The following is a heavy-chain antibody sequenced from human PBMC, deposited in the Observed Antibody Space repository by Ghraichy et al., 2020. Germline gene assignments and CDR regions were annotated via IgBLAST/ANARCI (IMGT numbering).Heavy chain of an antibody. D-gene: IGHD3-16*01. J-gene: IGHJ3*02. V-gene: IGHV3-30*18. CDR2: ISYDGSNK. CDR3: AKEPGGHAFDI. CDR1: GFTFSSYG. Sequence: GGSLRLSCAASGFTFSSYGMHWVRQAPGKGLEWVAVISYDGSNKYYADSVKGRFTISRDNSKNTLYLQMNSLRAEDTAVYYCAKEPGGHAFDIWGQGTMVTVSS.